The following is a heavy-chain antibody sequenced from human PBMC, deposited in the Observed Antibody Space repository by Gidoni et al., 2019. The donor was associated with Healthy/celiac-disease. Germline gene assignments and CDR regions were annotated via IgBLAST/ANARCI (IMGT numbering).Heavy chain of an antibody. CDR3: ASAASYGSGSYYNN. D-gene: IGHD3-10*01. CDR1: GFTFDDYG. V-gene: IGHV3-20*01. Sequence: EVQLVESGGGVVRPGGSLRLSCAASGFTFDDYGMSWVRQARGKGLGWVSGINWNGGSTGYADSGKGRFTISRDNAKNSLYLQMNSLRAEDTALYHCASAASYGSGSYYNNWGQGTLVTVSS. CDR2: INWNGGST. J-gene: IGHJ4*02.